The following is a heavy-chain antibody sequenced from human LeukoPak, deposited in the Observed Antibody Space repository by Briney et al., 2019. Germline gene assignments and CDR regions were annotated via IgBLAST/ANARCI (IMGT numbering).Heavy chain of an antibody. V-gene: IGHV1-2*02. J-gene: IGHJ6*03. CDR1: GYTFTGYY. Sequence: ASVKVSCKASGYTFTGYYMHWVRQAPGQGLEWMGWINPNSGGTNYAQKFQGRVTMTRDTSISTAYMELSRLRSDDTAVYYCARGGGSTHVIYYYYMDVWGKGTTVTISS. CDR2: INPNSGGT. CDR3: ARGGGSTHVIYYYYMDV. D-gene: IGHD6-25*01.